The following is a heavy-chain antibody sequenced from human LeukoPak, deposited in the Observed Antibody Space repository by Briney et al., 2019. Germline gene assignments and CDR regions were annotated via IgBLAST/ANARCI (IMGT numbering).Heavy chain of an antibody. Sequence: GGSLRLSCAPSGFTVSSNYMSWVRQAPGTGLEWVSVIYSGGSTYYAASVKGRFTISRDNSKNTLYLQMNRLRAEDTAVYFFQTEDGIRDFDWGNLWDYWGQGTLVTVSS. CDR2: IYSGGST. D-gene: IGHD3-9*01. CDR3: QTEDGIRDFDWGNLWDY. V-gene: IGHV3-66*02. J-gene: IGHJ4*02. CDR1: GFTVSSNY.